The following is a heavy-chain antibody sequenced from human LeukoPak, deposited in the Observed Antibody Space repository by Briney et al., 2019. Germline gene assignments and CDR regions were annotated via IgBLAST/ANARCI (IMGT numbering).Heavy chain of an antibody. CDR3: ARQEVTGGYWFDP. Sequence: GESLKISCKGSGYRFSNYWIGWVRQMPGKGLEWMGLIYPGDSDTRYSPSFQGQVTISADKSISTAYVQWSSLKASDTAIYYCARQEVTGGYWFDPWGQGTLVTVSS. D-gene: IGHD4-23*01. J-gene: IGHJ5*02. CDR1: GYRFSNYW. V-gene: IGHV5-51*01. CDR2: IYPGDSDT.